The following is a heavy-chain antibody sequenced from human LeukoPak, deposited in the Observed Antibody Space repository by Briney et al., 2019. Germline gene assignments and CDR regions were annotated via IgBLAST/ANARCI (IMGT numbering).Heavy chain of an antibody. CDR2: ISSSSSYI. V-gene: IGHV3-21*04. J-gene: IGHJ4*02. D-gene: IGHD6-19*01. CDR3: AKDHGVAGLFDY. CDR1: GFTFSSYS. Sequence: GGSLRLSCAASGFTFSSYSMNWVRQAPGKGLEWVSSISSSSSYIYYADSVKGRFTISRDNSKNTLYLQMNSLRAEDTAVYYCAKDHGVAGLFDYWGQGTLVTVSS.